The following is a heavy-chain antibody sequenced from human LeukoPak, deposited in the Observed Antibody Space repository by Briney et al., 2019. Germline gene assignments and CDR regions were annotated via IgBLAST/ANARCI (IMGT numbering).Heavy chain of an antibody. CDR2: IYYSGST. J-gene: IGHJ6*04. Sequence: SETLSLTCTVSGGSVSSGNYDWSWIRQPPGKALEWIGYIYYSGSTNYNPSLKSRVTITVDKSKNQFSLKLTSVTAADTAVYYCARDSRGWSYYYYGMDVWGKGTTVTVSS. V-gene: IGHV4-61*01. CDR3: ARDSRGWSYYYYGMDV. CDR1: GGSVSSGNYD. D-gene: IGHD6-19*01.